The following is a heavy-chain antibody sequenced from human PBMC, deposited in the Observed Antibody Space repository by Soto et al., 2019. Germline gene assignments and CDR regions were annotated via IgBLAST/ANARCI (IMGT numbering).Heavy chain of an antibody. Sequence: QVQLVQSGAEVRKPGASAKVSCKASGYTFTDYYIHWVRQAPGQGPEWMGWIDLNSGGTNYAQKFQGRVTMTRDTSISTAFMDLSTLRADDTAVYYCARGVGSGSQKRYDYWGQGALVTVSS. V-gene: IGHV1-2*02. J-gene: IGHJ4*02. CDR1: GYTFTDYY. CDR2: IDLNSGGT. CDR3: ARGVGSGSQKRYDY. D-gene: IGHD3-10*01.